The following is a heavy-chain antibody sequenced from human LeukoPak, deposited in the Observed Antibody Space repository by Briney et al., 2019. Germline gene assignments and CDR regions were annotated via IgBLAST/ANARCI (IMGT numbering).Heavy chain of an antibody. J-gene: IGHJ4*02. V-gene: IGHV4-4*07. CDR3: AKEGAAPGPDFDY. CDR2: IVPSGST. CDR1: GASIGNYY. D-gene: IGHD6-13*01. Sequence: SETLSLTCTVSGASIGNYYWSWIRQPAGKGLEWIGRIVPSGSTNYNPSLKSRVTMSVDTSKNQFSLKLNSVTAADTAVYYCAKEGAAPGPDFDYWGQGTLVIVSS.